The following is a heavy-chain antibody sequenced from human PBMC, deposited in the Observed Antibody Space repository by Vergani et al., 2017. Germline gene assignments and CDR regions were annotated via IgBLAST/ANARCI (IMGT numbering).Heavy chain of an antibody. CDR1: GFTFSSYS. D-gene: IGHD3-22*01. Sequence: EVQLVESGGGLVKPGGSLRLSCAASGFTFSSYSMNWVRQAPGKGLEWVSSISSSGSTIYYADSVKGRFTISRDNAKNSLYLQMNSLRAEDTAVYYCAREVQGAAVVWAFDIWGQGTMVTVSS. CDR3: AREVQGAAVVWAFDI. V-gene: IGHV3-21*01. J-gene: IGHJ3*02. CDR2: ISSSGSTI.